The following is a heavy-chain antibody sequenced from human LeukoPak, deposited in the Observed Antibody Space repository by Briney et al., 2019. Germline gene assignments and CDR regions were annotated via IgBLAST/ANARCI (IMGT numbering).Heavy chain of an antibody. V-gene: IGHV5-51*01. D-gene: IGHD6-13*01. CDR2: IYPGDSDT. CDR3: AKTKGVAAAGTWPTGFAP. J-gene: IGHJ5*02. CDR1: GYSFTSYW. Sequence: GESLKISCKGSGYSFTSYWIGWVRQMPGKGLEWMGIIYPGDSDTRYSPSFQGQVTISADKSISTAYLQWSSLKASDTAMYYCAKTKGVAAAGTWPTGFAPWGRGTLVTVS.